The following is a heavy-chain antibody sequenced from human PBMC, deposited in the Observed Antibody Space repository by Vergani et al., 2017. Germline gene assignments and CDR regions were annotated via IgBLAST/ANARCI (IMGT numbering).Heavy chain of an antibody. D-gene: IGHD6-13*01. CDR3: AKDKQYYYYYYMDV. Sequence: EVQLVESGGGLIQPGGSLRLSCAASGFTVSSNYMSWVRQAPGKGLEWVSAISGSGGSTYYADSVKGRFTISRDNSKNTLYLQMNSLRAEDTAVYYCAKDKQYYYYYYMDVWGKGTTVTVSS. V-gene: IGHV3-23*04. CDR1: GFTVSSNY. CDR2: ISGSGGST. J-gene: IGHJ6*03.